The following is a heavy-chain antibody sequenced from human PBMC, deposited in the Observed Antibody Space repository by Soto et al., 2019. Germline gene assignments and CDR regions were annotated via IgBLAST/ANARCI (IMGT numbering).Heavy chain of an antibody. CDR2: VFYTGRA. CDR3: ARDGDGRMTTNPYYYNGMDV. J-gene: IGHJ6*02. V-gene: IGHV4-59*01. Sequence: PSETLSLTCTVSGGSLFSYYCVFIRHPPWKGLEWIGYVFYTGRANYNASLKSRVSISLDTSNYQFSLKLSSVTAADTAVYYCARDGDGRMTTNPYYYNGMDVWGPGTTVTVSS. D-gene: IGHD4-4*01. CDR1: GGSLFSYY.